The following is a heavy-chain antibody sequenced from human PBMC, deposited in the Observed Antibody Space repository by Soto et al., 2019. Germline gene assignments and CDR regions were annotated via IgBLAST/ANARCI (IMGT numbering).Heavy chain of an antibody. CDR1: GGSVSNDNFY. J-gene: IGHJ5*02. CDR2: VHSSGIT. CDR3: ARGLTMGQLPSHFDH. D-gene: IGHD3-16*01. Sequence: LSLTCTVSGGSVSNDNFYWSWIRQPPGKGLEWIGYVHSSGITNYNPSLKRRVTISVDTSRDQFSLRLSSVTAADTAVYYCARGLTMGQLPSHFDHWGQGTLVTVSS. V-gene: IGHV4-61*01.